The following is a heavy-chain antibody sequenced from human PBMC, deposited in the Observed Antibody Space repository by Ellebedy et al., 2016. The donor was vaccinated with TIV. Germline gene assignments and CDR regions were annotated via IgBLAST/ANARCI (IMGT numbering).Heavy chain of an antibody. D-gene: IGHD6-19*01. CDR3: AGGTGWLMDV. J-gene: IGHJ6*02. Sequence: GESLKISCAVSGFTFSSYEMNWVRQAPGKGLEWVSYISGSASVTAYADSVKGRFTISRDNAKNSLFLQMNSLRAEDTAVYYCAGGTGWLMDVWGQGTTVTVSS. V-gene: IGHV3-48*03. CDR2: ISGSASVT. CDR1: GFTFSSYE.